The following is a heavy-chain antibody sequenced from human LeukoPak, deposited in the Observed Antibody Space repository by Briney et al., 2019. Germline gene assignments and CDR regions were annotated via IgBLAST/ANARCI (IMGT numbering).Heavy chain of an antibody. D-gene: IGHD6-13*01. V-gene: IGHV3-23*03. CDR3: AGGRTYSSSTLEDY. CDR2: IYSGGRT. Sequence: PGGSLRLSCAASGFTFSSYAMSWVRQAPGKGLEWVSVIYSGGRTYYTDSVKGRFTISRDNSKNTLYLQMDSLRADDTAVYYCAGGRTYSSSTLEDYWGQGTLVTVSS. J-gene: IGHJ4*02. CDR1: GFTFSSYA.